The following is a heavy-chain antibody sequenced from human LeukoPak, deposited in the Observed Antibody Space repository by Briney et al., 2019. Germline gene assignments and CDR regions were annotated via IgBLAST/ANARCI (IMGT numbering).Heavy chain of an antibody. Sequence: GESLEISCKGSGYSFTSYWIGWVRQMPGKGLEWMGIIYPGDSDTRYSPSFQGQVTISADKSISTAYLQWSSLKASDTAMYYCARLIRIAAAGTSWYFDYWGQGTLVTVSS. CDR3: ARLIRIAAAGTSWYFDY. CDR1: GYSFTSYW. V-gene: IGHV5-51*01. J-gene: IGHJ4*02. D-gene: IGHD6-13*01. CDR2: IYPGDSDT.